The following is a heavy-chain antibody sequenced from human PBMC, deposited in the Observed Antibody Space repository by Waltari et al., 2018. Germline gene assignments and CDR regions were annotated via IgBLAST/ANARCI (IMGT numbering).Heavy chain of an antibody. J-gene: IGHJ4*02. Sequence: EVQLVESGGGLIQPGGSLRLSCAASGFTVSSNYMSWVRQAPGKGLEWVGRIRGKPYNYATAHAASVKGRFAISRDDSKNTTYLQMNNLKTEDTAVYYCTSLSSGPFGYWGQGTLVTVSS. CDR3: TSLSSGPFGY. CDR1: GFTVSSNY. D-gene: IGHD6-19*01. CDR2: IRGKPYNYAT. V-gene: IGHV3-73*01.